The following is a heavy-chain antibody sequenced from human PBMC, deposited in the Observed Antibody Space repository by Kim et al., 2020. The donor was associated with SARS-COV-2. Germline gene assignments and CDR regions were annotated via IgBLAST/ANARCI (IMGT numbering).Heavy chain of an antibody. CDR2: TYYRSKWYN. Sequence: SQTLSLTCVISGDSVSSNSGTWNWIRQSPSRGLEWLGRTYYRSKWYNAYAISVKSRITINPDTSKNQFSLQLKSVTLEDTAVYYCVGGGGWSIWGQGTLVTVSS. V-gene: IGHV6-1*01. J-gene: IGHJ4*02. CDR1: GDSVSSNSGT. CDR3: VGGGGWSI. D-gene: IGHD6-19*01.